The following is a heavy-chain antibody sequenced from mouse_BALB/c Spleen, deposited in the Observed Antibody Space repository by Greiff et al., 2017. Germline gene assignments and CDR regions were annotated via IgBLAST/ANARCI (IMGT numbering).Heavy chain of an antibody. D-gene: IGHD1-1*01. CDR2: ISSGSSTI. CDR3: ARVSGSSPFDD. CDR1: GFTFSSFG. V-gene: IGHV5-17*02. Sequence: EVMLVESGGGLVQPGGSRKLSCAASGFTFSSFGMHWVRQAPEKGLEWVAYISSGSSTIYYADTVKGRFTISRDNPKNTLFLQMTSLRSEDTAMYYCARVSGSSPFDDWGQGTTLTVSS. J-gene: IGHJ2*01.